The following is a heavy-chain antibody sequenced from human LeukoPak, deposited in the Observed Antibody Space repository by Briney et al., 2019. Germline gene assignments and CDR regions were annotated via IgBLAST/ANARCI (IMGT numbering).Heavy chain of an antibody. J-gene: IGHJ4*02. V-gene: IGHV4-34*01. CDR1: GGSFSGYY. Sequence: PSETLSLTCTVFGGSFSGYYWSWIRQPPDKGLEWIGEINPSGSTNYNPSLKTRVTISTEKSKNHFSLNLNSVTAADTGVYYCVRGSRVYCGGDCYYYWGQGTLVTVSS. CDR3: VRGSRVYCGGDCYYY. CDR2: INPSGST. D-gene: IGHD2-21*02.